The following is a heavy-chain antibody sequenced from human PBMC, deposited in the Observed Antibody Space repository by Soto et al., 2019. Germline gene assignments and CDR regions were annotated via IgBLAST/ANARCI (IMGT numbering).Heavy chain of an antibody. CDR1: GGSISSGGYS. D-gene: IGHD2-21*02. CDR2: IYYSGSA. CDR3: ARWTYCGGDCYCLDF. Sequence: SETLSLTCAVSGGSISSGGYSWSWIRQPPGKGLDWIGNIYYSGSANCDPSLRSRVTISLNTSKNQFSLNLNSVTAADTAIYYCARWTYCGGDCYCLDFWGPGTLVTVSS. J-gene: IGHJ4*02. V-gene: IGHV4-61*08.